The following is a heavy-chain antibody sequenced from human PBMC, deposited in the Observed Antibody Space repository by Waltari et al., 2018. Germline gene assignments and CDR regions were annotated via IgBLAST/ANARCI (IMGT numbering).Heavy chain of an antibody. D-gene: IGHD2-15*01. Sequence: QLQLQESGPGLVKPSGTLSLPCAVSGDSMSSAYWWSWVRQPPGKGLEWIGQVYGGGRTNYNPSFASRVTVSLDTYNKQFSLKVTSATAADTAVYYCARDRGRGLYLDSWGPGLLVTVSP. CDR2: VYGGGRT. J-gene: IGHJ4*02. CDR3: ARDRGRGLYLDS. CDR1: GDSMSSAYW. V-gene: IGHV4-4*02.